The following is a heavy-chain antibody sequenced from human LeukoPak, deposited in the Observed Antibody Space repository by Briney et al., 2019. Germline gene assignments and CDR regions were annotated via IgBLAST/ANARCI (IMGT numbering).Heavy chain of an antibody. CDR3: AGSYYDFWSGYSDY. J-gene: IGHJ4*02. D-gene: IGHD3-3*01. CDR1: GFTFSSYW. Sequence: PGGSLRLSCAASGFTFSSYWMHWVRQAPGKGLVWVSRINSDGSSTSYADSVKGQFTISRDNAKNTLYLQMNSLRAEDTAVYYCAGSYYDFWSGYSDYWGQGTLVTVSS. V-gene: IGHV3-74*01. CDR2: INSDGSST.